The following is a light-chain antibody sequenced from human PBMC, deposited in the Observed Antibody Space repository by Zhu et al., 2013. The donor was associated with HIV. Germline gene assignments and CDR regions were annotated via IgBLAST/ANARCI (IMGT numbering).Light chain of an antibody. J-gene: IGKJ5*01. CDR2: DAS. V-gene: IGKV3-11*01. Sequence: EIVLTQSPATLSLSPGQRATLSCRASQSVSHFLAWYQYIPGQAPRFLIYDASNRTTGIPARFSGSGLGQTSLSPSADWSLRFAVYFCHQYGTSPYTFGQGTRL. CDR3: HQYGTSPYT. CDR1: QSVSHF.